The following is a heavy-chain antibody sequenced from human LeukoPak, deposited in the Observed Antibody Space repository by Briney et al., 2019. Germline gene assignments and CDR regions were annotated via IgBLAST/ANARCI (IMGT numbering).Heavy chain of an antibody. CDR1: GFTFSDYY. J-gene: IGHJ5*02. CDR2: ISSSSSYT. D-gene: IGHD5-12*01. Sequence: PGGSLRLSCAASGFTFSDYYMSWIRQAPGKGLEWVSYISSSSSYTNYADSVKGRFTISRDNAKNSLYLQMNSLRAEDTAVYYCARDESGYSGYVRFDPWGQGTLVTVSS. CDR3: ARDESGYSGYVRFDP. V-gene: IGHV3-11*06.